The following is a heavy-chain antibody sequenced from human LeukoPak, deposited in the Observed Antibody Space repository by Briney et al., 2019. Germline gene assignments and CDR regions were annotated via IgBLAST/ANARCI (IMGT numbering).Heavy chain of an antibody. CDR2: IIPIFGTA. J-gene: IGHJ3*02. CDR3: ARDLFGDLRSDDAFDI. V-gene: IGHV1-69*13. CDR1: GGTFSSYA. D-gene: IGHD4-17*01. Sequence: SVKASCKASGGTFSSYAISWVRQAPGQGLEWMGGIIPIFGTANYAQKFQGRVTITADESTSTAYMELSSLRSEDTAVYYCARDLFGDLRSDDAFDIWGQGTMVTVSS.